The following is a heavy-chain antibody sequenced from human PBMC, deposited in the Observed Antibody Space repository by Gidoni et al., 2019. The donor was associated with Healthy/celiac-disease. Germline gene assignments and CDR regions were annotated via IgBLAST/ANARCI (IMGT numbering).Heavy chain of an antibody. CDR1: GFPVSSNY. J-gene: IGHJ4*02. Sequence: VQLVASGGGLVQPGVSLRLFCAASGFPVSSNYMSWVRQAPGKGLEWVSVIYSGGSTYYADSVKGRFTISRDKSKNTLYLQMNSLRAEDTAVYYCARDGATYYYDSSGPWGSYWGQGTLVTVSS. D-gene: IGHD3-22*01. CDR2: IYSGGST. V-gene: IGHV3-66*01. CDR3: ARDGATYYYDSSGPWGSY.